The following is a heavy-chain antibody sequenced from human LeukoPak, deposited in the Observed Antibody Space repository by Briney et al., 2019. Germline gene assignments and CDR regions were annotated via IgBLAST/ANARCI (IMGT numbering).Heavy chain of an antibody. CDR1: GYTFTSYD. CDR2: MNPNSGNT. V-gene: IGHV1-8*03. Sequence: GASVKVSCKASGYTFTSYDINWVRQATGQGLEWMGWMNPNSGNTGYAQKFQGRVTITRNTSISTAYMELSSLRSEDTAVYYCARDGCSSTSCYNNWFDPWGQGTLATVSS. J-gene: IGHJ5*02. D-gene: IGHD2-2*02. CDR3: ARDGCSSTSCYNNWFDP.